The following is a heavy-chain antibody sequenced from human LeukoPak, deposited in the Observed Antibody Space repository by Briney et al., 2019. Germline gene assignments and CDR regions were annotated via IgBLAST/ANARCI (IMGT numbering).Heavy chain of an antibody. D-gene: IGHD2-2*01. J-gene: IGHJ5*02. CDR1: GFTFGSSW. CDR2: INHRGSDQ. V-gene: IGHV3-7*03. CDR3: ARGIVVSPAAPHSWFDP. Sequence: GGSLRLSCAASGFTFGSSWMIWVRQAPGEGLEWVANINHRGSDQRYVDSVKGRFTISRDDTKNSLYLQMNGLRAEDTAVYYCARGIVVSPAAPHSWFDPRGQGTLVIVSS.